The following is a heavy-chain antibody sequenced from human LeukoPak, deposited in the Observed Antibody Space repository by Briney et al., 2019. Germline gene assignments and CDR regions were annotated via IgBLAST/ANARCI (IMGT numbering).Heavy chain of an antibody. D-gene: IGHD2/OR15-2a*01. CDR2: ISAYNGNT. Sequence: GASVKVSCKASGYTFTSYGISWVRQAPGQGLEWMGWISAYNGNTNYAQKLQGRVTMTTDTSTSTAYMELRSLRSDDTAVYYCARGLIEGFYYYYYMDVWGKGTMVTVSS. CDR1: GYTFTSYG. V-gene: IGHV1-18*01. CDR3: ARGLIEGFYYYYYMDV. J-gene: IGHJ6*03.